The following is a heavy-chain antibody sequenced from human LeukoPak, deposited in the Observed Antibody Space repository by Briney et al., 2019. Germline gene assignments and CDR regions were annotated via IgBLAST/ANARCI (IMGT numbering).Heavy chain of an antibody. J-gene: IGHJ4*02. D-gene: IGHD1-26*01. CDR2: IYASGST. CDR1: GGSISSGNYY. CDR3: AREYSGSYLTFDY. Sequence: PSETLSLTCTVSGGSISSGNYYWSWIRQPAGKGLEWIGRIYASGSTNYNPSLNSRVNMSLDTSKNQFSLKLSSVTAADTAVYYCAREYSGSYLTFDYWGQGTLVTVSS. V-gene: IGHV4-61*02.